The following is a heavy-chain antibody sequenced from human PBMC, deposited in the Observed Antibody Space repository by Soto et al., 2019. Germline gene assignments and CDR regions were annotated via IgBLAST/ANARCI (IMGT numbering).Heavy chain of an antibody. CDR3: ARVDYGDYFGQFDY. CDR1: GFTFTRYS. D-gene: IGHD4-17*01. CDR2: ISSTTNYI. V-gene: IGHV3-21*01. Sequence: PGGSLRLSCAASGFTFTRYSMNWVRQAPGKGLEWVSSISSTTNYIYYADSMKGRFTMSRDNAKNSLYLQMNSLRADDTAVYYCARVDYGDYFGQFDYWGQGTLVTVSS. J-gene: IGHJ4*02.